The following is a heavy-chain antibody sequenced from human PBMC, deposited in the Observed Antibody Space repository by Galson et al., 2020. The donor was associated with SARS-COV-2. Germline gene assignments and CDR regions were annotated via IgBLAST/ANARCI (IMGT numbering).Heavy chain of an antibody. Sequence: ASVTVSCKAAGYTFTSHYMHWVRQAPGQGLAWMGIINPTSGSTSYAQKFQGRVTLPRDTSTSTVYMALSNLRSEDTAVYYCARDRVTRGYGSRRSCPRWYFDNWGQGTLVTVSS. CDR2: INPTSGST. V-gene: IGHV1-46*01. D-gene: IGHD2-2*01. CDR3: ARDRVTRGYGSRRSCPRWYFDN. CDR1: GYTFTSHY. J-gene: IGHJ4*02.